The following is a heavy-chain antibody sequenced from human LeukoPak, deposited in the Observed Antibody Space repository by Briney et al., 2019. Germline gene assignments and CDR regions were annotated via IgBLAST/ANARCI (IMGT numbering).Heavy chain of an antibody. Sequence: PGGSLRLSCATSGFIFSSSWMSWVRQAPGRGLEWVAYIKQDGSEKYYVDSVKGRFTISRDNAESSLYLQMNSLRAEDTAVYYFTEGGWYPDCWGRASLVTAPS. CDR1: GFIFSSSW. CDR2: IKQDGSEK. CDR3: TEGGWYPDC. V-gene: IGHV3-7*01. D-gene: IGHD6-19*01. J-gene: IGHJ4*02.